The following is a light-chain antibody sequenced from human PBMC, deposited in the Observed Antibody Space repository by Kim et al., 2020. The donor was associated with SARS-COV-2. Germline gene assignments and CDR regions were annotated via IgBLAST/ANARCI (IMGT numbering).Light chain of an antibody. CDR2: DVS. CDR1: SSDVGGYNY. Sequence: QSALTQPASVSGSPGQSITISCTGTSSDVGGYNYVSWYQQHPGKAPKLMIYDVSKRPSGVSNRFSGSKSGKTASLTISGLQAEDEADYYCSSYTSSSIPYVFGTGTKVTVL. J-gene: IGLJ1*01. V-gene: IGLV2-14*01. CDR3: SSYTSSSIPYV.